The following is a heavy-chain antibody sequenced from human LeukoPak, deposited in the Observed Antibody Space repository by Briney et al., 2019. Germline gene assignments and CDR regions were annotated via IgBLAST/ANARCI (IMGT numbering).Heavy chain of an antibody. D-gene: IGHD2-2*01. J-gene: IGHJ5*02. CDR3: ASLDIVVVPAAIGWFDP. CDR1: GYSISSGYY. V-gene: IGHV4-38-2*01. CDR2: IYHSGST. Sequence: TPSETLSLTCAVSGYSISSGYYWGWIRQPPVKGLEWVGSIYHSGSTYYNPSLKSRVTISVDTSKNQFSLKLSPVTAADTAPYYCASLDIVVVPAAIGWFDPWGQGTLVTVSS.